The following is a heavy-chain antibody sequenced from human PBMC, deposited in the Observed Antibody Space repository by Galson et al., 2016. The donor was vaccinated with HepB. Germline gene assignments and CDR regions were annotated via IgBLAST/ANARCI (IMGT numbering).Heavy chain of an antibody. V-gene: IGHV5-51*01. J-gene: IGHJ4*02. CDR2: LYPYDSDI. CDR3: AKGVGATTVYYFDY. D-gene: IGHD1-26*01. Sequence: QSGAEVKKPGESLKISCQTSGYSFNSNWIGWVRQMPGKGLEWIALLYPYDSDIRYGPAFQGQVTISIDKSINTAYLQWTSLKASDTAMYYCAKGVGATTVYYFDYWGQGTLVTVSS. CDR1: GYSFNSNW.